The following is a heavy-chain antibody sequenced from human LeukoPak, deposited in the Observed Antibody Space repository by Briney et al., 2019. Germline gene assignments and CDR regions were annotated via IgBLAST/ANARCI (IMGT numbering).Heavy chain of an antibody. CDR1: GYTFTSYD. D-gene: IGHD5-18*01. CDR2: MNPNSGNT. J-gene: IGHJ6*03. CDR3: AMLDTHVDTAYDYYMDV. Sequence: ASVKVSCKASGYTFTSYDINWVRQATGQGLEWMGWMNPNSGNTGYAQKFQGRVTITRNTSISTAYMELSSLRSEDTAVYYCAMLDTHVDTAYDYYMDVWGKGTTVTVSS. V-gene: IGHV1-8*01.